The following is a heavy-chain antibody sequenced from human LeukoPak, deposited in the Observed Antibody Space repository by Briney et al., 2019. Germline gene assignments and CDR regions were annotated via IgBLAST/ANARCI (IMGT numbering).Heavy chain of an antibody. J-gene: IGHJ5*02. Sequence: GGSLRLSCAASGFTFGSYAMSWVRQAPGKGLEWVSAISGSGGSTYYADSVKGRFTISRDNSKNTLYLQMNSLRAEDTAVYYCAKDSPGYYDFWSGYYTGDWFDPWGQGTLVTVSS. V-gene: IGHV3-23*01. D-gene: IGHD3-3*01. CDR3: AKDSPGYYDFWSGYYTGDWFDP. CDR1: GFTFGSYA. CDR2: ISGSGGST.